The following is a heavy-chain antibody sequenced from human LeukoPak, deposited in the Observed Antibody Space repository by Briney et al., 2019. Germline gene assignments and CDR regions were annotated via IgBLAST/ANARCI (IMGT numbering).Heavy chain of an antibody. CDR1: GYTSTSYA. CDR2: INTNTANP. V-gene: IGHV7-4-1*02. CDR3: ARVAGFGERGMDV. Sequence: ASVKVSCKASGYTSTSYAMNWVRQAPGQGLEWMGWINTNTANPTYAQDFTGRFVFSLDTSVSTAYLQISGLKAGDTAVYYCARVAGFGERGMDVWGQGTTVTVSS. J-gene: IGHJ6*02. D-gene: IGHD3-10*01.